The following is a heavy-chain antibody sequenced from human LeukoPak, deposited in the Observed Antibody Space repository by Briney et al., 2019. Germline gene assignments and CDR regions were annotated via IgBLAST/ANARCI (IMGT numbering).Heavy chain of an antibody. CDR2: INPNSGRT. D-gene: IGHD2-2*01. CDR1: GYTFTGYY. CDR3: ARDPYQSGMDV. V-gene: IGHV1-2*02. J-gene: IGHJ6*02. Sequence: ASVKVSCKASGYTFTGYYMHWVRQAPGQGLEWMGWINPNSGRTNYAQKFQGRVTMTRDTSISTAYMELSRLRSDDTAVYYCARDPYQSGMDVWGQGTTVTVSS.